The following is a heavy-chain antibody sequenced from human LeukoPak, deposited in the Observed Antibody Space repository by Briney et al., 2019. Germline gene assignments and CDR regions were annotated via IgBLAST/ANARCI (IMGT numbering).Heavy chain of an antibody. V-gene: IGHV5-51*01. CDR3: ARFSKVTGAGRDSYWFDP. CDR1: GYSFTSYW. D-gene: IGHD6-19*01. Sequence: GESLKISCTGSGYSFTSYWIGWVRQMPGKGLEWMGIIYPGDSDTRYSPSFQGQVTISADKSISTAYLQWSSLKASDTAMYYCARFSKVTGAGRDSYWFDPWGQGTLVTVSS. CDR2: IYPGDSDT. J-gene: IGHJ5*02.